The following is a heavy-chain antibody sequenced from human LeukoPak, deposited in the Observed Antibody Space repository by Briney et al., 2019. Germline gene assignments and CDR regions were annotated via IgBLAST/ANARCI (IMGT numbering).Heavy chain of an antibody. J-gene: IGHJ4*01. CDR2: INSDGSDT. CDR1: GFTFSSYG. D-gene: IGHD4-23*01. V-gene: IGHV3-74*01. CDR3: ARRTVTLDY. Sequence: GGSLRLSCAASGFTFSSYGMHWVRQVSGKGLVWVSRINSDGSDTYYADSVKGRFTISRDNAKNTLYLQMNSLRAEDTAVYYCARRTVTLDYCGHGSLVTVSS.